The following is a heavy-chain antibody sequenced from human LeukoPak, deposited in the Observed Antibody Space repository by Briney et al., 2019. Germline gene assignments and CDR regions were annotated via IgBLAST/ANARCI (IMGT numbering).Heavy chain of an antibody. D-gene: IGHD3-9*01. J-gene: IGHJ6*02. V-gene: IGHV4-59*01. CDR2: IYYSGST. Sequence: SETLSLTCTVSGGSISSYYWSWIRQPPGKGLELIGYIYYSGSTNYDPSLKSRVTISVDTSKNQFSLKLSSVTAADTAVYYCARVDYDILTGAIGYYGMDVWGQGTTVTVSS. CDR3: ARVDYDILTGAIGYYGMDV. CDR1: GGSISSYY.